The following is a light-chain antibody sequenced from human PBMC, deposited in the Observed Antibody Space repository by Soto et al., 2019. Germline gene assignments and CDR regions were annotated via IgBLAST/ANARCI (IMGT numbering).Light chain of an antibody. V-gene: IGKV2-28*01. CDR3: MQRLLTLQT. CDR2: LGS. J-gene: IGKJ3*01. Sequence: DIVMTQSPLSLPFTPGEPASISCRSSQSLPHSDGYDYLDWYVQKPGQSPRLLIYLGSKRASGIPARFSGSGSGTDLKLQISRVEADDVGVYYCMQRLLTLQTFGPGTKVDI. CDR1: QSLPHSDGYDY.